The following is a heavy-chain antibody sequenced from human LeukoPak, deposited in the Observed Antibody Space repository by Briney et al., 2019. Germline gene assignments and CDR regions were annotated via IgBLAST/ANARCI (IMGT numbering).Heavy chain of an antibody. CDR2: ISSSGSTI. CDR3: AGGYSYGVAKDSAHYYYYMDV. V-gene: IGHV3-48*03. D-gene: IGHD5-18*01. J-gene: IGHJ6*03. CDR1: GFTFSSYE. Sequence: GGSLRLSCAASGFTFSSYEMNWVRQAPGKGLGWVSYISSSGSTIYYADSVKGRFTISRDNAKNSLYLQMNSLRAEDTAAYYCAGGYSYGVAKDSAHYYYYMDVWGKGTTVTVSS.